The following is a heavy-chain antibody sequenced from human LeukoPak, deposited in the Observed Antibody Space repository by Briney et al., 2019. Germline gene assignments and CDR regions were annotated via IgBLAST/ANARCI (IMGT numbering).Heavy chain of an antibody. D-gene: IGHD5-18*01. CDR3: ARCHTAMVMDYFDY. J-gene: IGHJ4*02. CDR1: GGTFSSYA. CDR2: IIPIFGTA. Sequence: ASVKVSCKASGGTFSSYAISWVRQAPGQGLEWMGGIIPIFGTANYAQKFQGRVTITADESTSTAYMELSSLRSEDTAVYYCARCHTAMVMDYFDYWGQGTLVTVSS. V-gene: IGHV1-69*01.